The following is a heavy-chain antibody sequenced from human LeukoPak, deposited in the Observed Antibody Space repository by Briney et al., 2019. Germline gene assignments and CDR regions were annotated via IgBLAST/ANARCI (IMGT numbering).Heavy chain of an antibody. J-gene: IGHJ4*02. Sequence: SETLSLTCTVSGGSISSSSYYWSWIRQPPGKGLEWIGYMYYSGSTNYNPSLKSRVTISLDTPKNQFSLRLSSVTAADTAVYYCARGVAGYGPYDYWGQGTLVTVSS. CDR3: ARGVAGYGPYDY. CDR2: MYYSGST. D-gene: IGHD5-12*01. V-gene: IGHV4-61*01. CDR1: GGSISSSSYY.